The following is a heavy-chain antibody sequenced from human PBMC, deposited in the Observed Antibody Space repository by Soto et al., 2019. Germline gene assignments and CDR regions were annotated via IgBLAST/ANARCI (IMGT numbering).Heavy chain of an antibody. D-gene: IGHD3-9*01. CDR2: IYSGGST. Sequence: GGSLRLSCAASGFTVSSNYMSWVRQAPGKGLEWVSVIYSGGSTYYADSVEGRFTISRDNSKNTLYLQMNSLRAEDTAVYYCARGKVLRYFDWSEAHAFDIWGQGTMVTVSS. CDR1: GFTVSSNY. J-gene: IGHJ3*02. CDR3: ARGKVLRYFDWSEAHAFDI. V-gene: IGHV3-53*01.